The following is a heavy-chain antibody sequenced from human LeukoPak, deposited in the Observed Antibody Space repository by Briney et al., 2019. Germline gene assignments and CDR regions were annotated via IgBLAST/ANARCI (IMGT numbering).Heavy chain of an antibody. CDR2: ISGSGGST. D-gene: IGHD2-2*01. J-gene: IGHJ6*02. V-gene: IGHV3-23*01. Sequence: PGGSLRLSCAASGFTFSSYAMSWVRQAPGKGLEWVSAISGSGGSTYYADSVKGRFTISRDNSKNSLYLQMNSLRAEDTALYYCAKDTRSHYYGMDVWGQGTTVTVSS. CDR3: AKDTRSHYYGMDV. CDR1: GFTFSSYA.